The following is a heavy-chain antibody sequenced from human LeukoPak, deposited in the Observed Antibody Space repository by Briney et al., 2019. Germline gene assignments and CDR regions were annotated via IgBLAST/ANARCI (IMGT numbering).Heavy chain of an antibody. CDR2: VHSSGRT. Sequence: SETLSLTCTVSGGSINNFYWSWIRQSPGKGLEWIGYVHSSGRTDYNPSPRSRVSMSADTSKSQLSLRLTSVTAADTAVYYCARFGVDYDMDVWGQGTTVTVSS. CDR1: GGSINNFY. CDR3: ARFGVDYDMDV. D-gene: IGHD3-16*01. J-gene: IGHJ6*02. V-gene: IGHV4-59*08.